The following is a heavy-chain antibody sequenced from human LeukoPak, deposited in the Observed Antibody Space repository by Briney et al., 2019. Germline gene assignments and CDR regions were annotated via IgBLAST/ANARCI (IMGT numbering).Heavy chain of an antibody. J-gene: IGHJ4*02. D-gene: IGHD3-22*01. V-gene: IGHV1-69*13. CDR3: ARDIIRQNPDYYDSSGYSD. CDR1: GGTFSSYA. Sequence: SVKISCKASGGTFSSYAISWVRQAPGQGLEWMGGIIPIFGTANYAQKFQGRVTITADESTSTAYMELSSLRSEDTAVYYCARDIIRQNPDYYDSSGYSDWGQGTLVTVSS. CDR2: IIPIFGTA.